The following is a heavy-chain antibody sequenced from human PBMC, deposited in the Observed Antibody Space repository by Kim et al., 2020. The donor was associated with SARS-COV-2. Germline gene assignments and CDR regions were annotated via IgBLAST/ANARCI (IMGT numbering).Heavy chain of an antibody. CDR3: ARESGGYYYGSGNMDV. J-gene: IGHJ6*02. Sequence: SPKSRVTISVDTSKNQFPLKLSSVTAADTAVYYCARESGGYYYGSGNMDVWGQGTTVTVSS. D-gene: IGHD3-10*01. V-gene: IGHV4-31*02.